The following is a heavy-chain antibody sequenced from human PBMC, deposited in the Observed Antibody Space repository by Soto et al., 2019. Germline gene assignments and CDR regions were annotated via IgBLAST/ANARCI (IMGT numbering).Heavy chain of an antibody. CDR3: ATYYFGSGSYYRFDN. CDR2: ISASDGST. Sequence: ASVKVSCKASGYAFSCGFSWVRQAPGQGLEWRGGISASDGSTNSAQKFRGRISLTTDTSTNTAYLDLLSLTSDDTAVDFCATYYFGSGSYYRFDNWGQGTLVTVSS. D-gene: IGHD3-10*01. CDR1: GYAFSCG. V-gene: IGHV1-18*01. J-gene: IGHJ4*02.